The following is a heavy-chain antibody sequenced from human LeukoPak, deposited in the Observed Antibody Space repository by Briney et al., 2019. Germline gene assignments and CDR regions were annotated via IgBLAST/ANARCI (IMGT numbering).Heavy chain of an antibody. J-gene: IGHJ2*01. CDR1: GYSFTSYW. V-gene: IGHV5-51*01. CDR3: ARHPSGWSLVTYWYFDL. Sequence: GESLKFSCKGSGYSFTSYWIGWVRQLPRKGLEWMGIIYPGDSDTRYSPSFQGQVTISADKSISTAYLQWSSLKASDTAMYYCARHPSGWSLVTYWYFDLWGRGALVTVSS. D-gene: IGHD6-19*01. CDR2: IYPGDSDT.